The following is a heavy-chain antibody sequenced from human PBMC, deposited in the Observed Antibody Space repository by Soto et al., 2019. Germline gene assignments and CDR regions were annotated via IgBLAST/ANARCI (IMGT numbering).Heavy chain of an antibody. J-gene: IGHJ1*01. CDR2: IYWDDDK. CDR3: AHRRSIAAAGTGDFQH. CDR1: GFSLSTSGVG. V-gene: IGHV2-5*02. Sequence: QITLKESGPTLVKPSKTLTLTCTFSGFSLSTSGVGVGWIRQPPGKALEWLALIYWDDDKRYSPSLKSRLTITKDTSKNQVVLTMTNMDPVDTATYYCAHRRSIAAAGTGDFQHWGQGTLVTVSS. D-gene: IGHD6-13*01.